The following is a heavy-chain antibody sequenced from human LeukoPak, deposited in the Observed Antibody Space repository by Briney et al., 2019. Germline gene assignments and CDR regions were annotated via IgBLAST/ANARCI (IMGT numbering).Heavy chain of an antibody. CDR3: TTGGSGYDYPFDY. CDR2: IKSKTGGGTT. J-gene: IGHJ4*02. V-gene: IGHV3-15*01. CDR1: GFTFSNAW. D-gene: IGHD5-12*01. Sequence: GGSLRLSCAASGFTFSNAWMSWVRQAPGKGLEWVGRIKSKTGGGTTDYAAPVKGRFTISRDDSKNTLYLQMNSLKTEDTAVYYCTTGGSGYDYPFDYWGQGTLVTVSS.